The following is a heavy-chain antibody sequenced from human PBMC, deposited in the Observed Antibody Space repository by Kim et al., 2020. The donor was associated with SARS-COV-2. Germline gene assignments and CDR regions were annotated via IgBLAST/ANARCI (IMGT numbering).Heavy chain of an antibody. D-gene: IGHD6-13*01. Sequence: SETLSLTCTVSGGSISSYYWSWIRQAPGKGLEWIGYIYYSGSTNYNPSLKSRVTISVDTSKNQFSLKLSSVTAADTAVYYCASTLERAAAGTGMDVWGQGTTFTFSS. CDR3: ASTLERAAAGTGMDV. CDR2: IYYSGST. CDR1: GGSISSYY. J-gene: IGHJ6*02. V-gene: IGHV4-59*08.